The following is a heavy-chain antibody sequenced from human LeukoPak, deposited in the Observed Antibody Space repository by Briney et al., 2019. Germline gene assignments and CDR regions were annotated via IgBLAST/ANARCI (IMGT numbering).Heavy chain of an antibody. V-gene: IGHV4-39*07. CDR2: IYYSGIT. CDR3: ARSGPAAGRPDAFDI. D-gene: IGHD2-2*01. J-gene: IGHJ3*02. Sequence: SETLSLTCTLSGDSISSSSFYWAWIRQPPGKGLECIGTIYYSGITYYSSSLKSRVTISVDTSKNQFSLKLSSVTAADTAVHFCARSGPAAGRPDAFDIWGQGTMVTVSS. CDR1: GDSISSSSFY.